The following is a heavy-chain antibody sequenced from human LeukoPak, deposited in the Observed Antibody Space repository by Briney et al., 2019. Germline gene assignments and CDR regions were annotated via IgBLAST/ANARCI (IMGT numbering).Heavy chain of an antibody. J-gene: IGHJ3*02. V-gene: IGHV4-30-4*01. D-gene: IGHD2-8*02. Sequence: SQTLSLTCTVSGGSISSADYYWTWVRQPPGKGLEWIGCTYYRESGHYNPSLESRVTISVDTSKNQFSLRLSSVTAADTAVYYCATRSRLVAFDIWGQGTMVTVSS. CDR3: ATRSRLVAFDI. CDR1: GGSISSADYY. CDR2: TYYRESG.